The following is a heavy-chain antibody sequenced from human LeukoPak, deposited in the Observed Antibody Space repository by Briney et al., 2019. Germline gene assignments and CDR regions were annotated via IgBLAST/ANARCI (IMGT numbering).Heavy chain of an antibody. V-gene: IGHV3-66*01. J-gene: IGHJ5*02. D-gene: IGHD3-10*01. CDR2: IYSGGST. CDR1: GFTVSSNY. Sequence: GGSLRLSCAASGFTVSSNYMSWVRQAPGKGLEWVSVIYSGGSTYYADSVKGRFTISRDNSKNTLYLQMDSLRAEDTAVYYCARNPWFGELSWFDPWGQGTLVTVSS. CDR3: ARNPWFGELSWFDP.